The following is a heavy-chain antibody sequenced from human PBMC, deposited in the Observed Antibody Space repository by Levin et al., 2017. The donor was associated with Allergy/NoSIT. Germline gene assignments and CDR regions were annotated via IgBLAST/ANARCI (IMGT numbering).Heavy chain of an antibody. Sequence: GESLKISCKASGYTFTAYYMHWVRQAPGQGLEWMGWINPNSGGAKYAQKFQGRVTMTRDTSISTAYMELSRLTSDDTAVYYCARDYYDSSGYYNLWGQGTLVTVSS. V-gene: IGHV1-2*02. D-gene: IGHD3-22*01. J-gene: IGHJ4*02. CDR1: GYTFTAYY. CDR2: INPNSGGA. CDR3: ARDYYDSSGYYNL.